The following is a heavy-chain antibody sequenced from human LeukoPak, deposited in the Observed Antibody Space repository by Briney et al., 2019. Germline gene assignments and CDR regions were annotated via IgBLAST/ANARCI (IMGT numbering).Heavy chain of an antibody. D-gene: IGHD3-22*01. J-gene: IGHJ4*02. Sequence: GGSLRLSCAASGFTVSSYYMSWVRQAPGKGLEWVSIIYSGGSTHYADSVKGRFTISRDNSKNTLYLQMNSLRAEDTAVYYCARDPGDSRGYYLDYFDYWGQGTLVTVSS. CDR3: ARDPGDSRGYYLDYFDY. CDR2: IYSGGST. CDR1: GFTVSSYY. V-gene: IGHV3-53*01.